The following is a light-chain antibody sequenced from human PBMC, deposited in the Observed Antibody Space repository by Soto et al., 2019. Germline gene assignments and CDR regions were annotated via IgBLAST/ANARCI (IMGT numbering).Light chain of an antibody. CDR3: QRYDISPFP. CDR1: QSVSSPY. V-gene: IGKV3-20*01. J-gene: IGKJ2*01. CDR2: GAS. Sequence: EIVLTQSPGTLSLSPGERATLSCRASQSVSSPYLAWYQQKPGQAPRLLIYGASSRATGIPYMFSGSGSGTDFTLTISRLEPDDFAAYYCQRYDISPFPFGQGTKLEIK.